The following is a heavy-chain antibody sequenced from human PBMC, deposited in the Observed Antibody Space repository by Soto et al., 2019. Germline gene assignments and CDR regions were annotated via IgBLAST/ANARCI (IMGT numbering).Heavy chain of an antibody. V-gene: IGHV1-69*13. CDR2: IIPIFGTA. J-gene: IGHJ4*02. Sequence: SVKVSCKSSGGTFSSYAISCVRQAPGQGLEWMGGIIPIFGTANYAQKFQGRVTITADESTSTAYMELSSLRSEDTAVYYCARRGVEYSSSYEDYWGQGTLVTVSS. CDR1: GGTFSSYA. CDR3: ARRGVEYSSSYEDY. D-gene: IGHD6-6*01.